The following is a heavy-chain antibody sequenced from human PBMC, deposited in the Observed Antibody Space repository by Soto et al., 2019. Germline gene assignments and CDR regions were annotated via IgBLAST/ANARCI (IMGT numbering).Heavy chain of an antibody. D-gene: IGHD2-21*01. CDR1: GASLSDNY. CDR2: INHSGNT. Sequence: SETLSLTCAVYGASLSDNYCNWLRQPPGKWLEWIGEINHSGNTNYNPSLRSRVTISIDTSKNQLSLNLRSVSAADTAVYYCARGRGEFDAWGPGXPVTVYS. V-gene: IGHV4-34*01. CDR3: ARGRGEFDA. J-gene: IGHJ5*02.